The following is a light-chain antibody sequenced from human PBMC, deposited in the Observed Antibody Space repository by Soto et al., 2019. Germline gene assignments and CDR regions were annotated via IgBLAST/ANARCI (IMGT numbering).Light chain of an antibody. CDR3: ISYTGDTTPYV. Sequence: QSVLTQPASVSGSPGQSITISCTGTSSDVGGYNYVSWYQVHPGVAPKLIIFEVTNRPSGVSDRFSGSKSGNTASLTISGLQAADEAHYYCISYTGDTTPYVFGTGTKVTVL. CDR2: EVT. J-gene: IGLJ1*01. V-gene: IGLV2-14*01. CDR1: SSDVGGYNY.